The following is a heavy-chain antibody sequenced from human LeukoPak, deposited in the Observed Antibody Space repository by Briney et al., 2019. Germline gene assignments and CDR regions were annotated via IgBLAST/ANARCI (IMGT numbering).Heavy chain of an antibody. CDR1: GGSFSGYY. J-gene: IGHJ4*02. CDR2: INHSGST. D-gene: IGHD3/OR15-3a*01. V-gene: IGHV4-34*01. Sequence: SETLSLTCAVYGGSFSGYYWSWIRQPPGKGLEWIGEINHSGSTNYNPSLKSRVTISVDTSKNQFSLKLSSVTAADTAVYYCARGSRSPKSGLSYWGQGTLVTVSS. CDR3: ARGSRSPKSGLSY.